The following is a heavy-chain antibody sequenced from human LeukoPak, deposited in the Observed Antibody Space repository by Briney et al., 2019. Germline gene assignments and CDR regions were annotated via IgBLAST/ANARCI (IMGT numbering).Heavy chain of an antibody. CDR2: IYYSGST. CDR3: ARRASYGLPLDY. J-gene: IGHJ4*02. D-gene: IGHD4-17*01. CDR1: GGSISSYY. Sequence: SETLSFTCTVSGGSISSYYWSWIRQPPGKGLEWIGYIYYSGSTNYNPSLKSRVTISVDTSKNQFSLKLSSVTAADTAVYYCARRASYGLPLDYWGQGTLVTVSS. V-gene: IGHV4-59*08.